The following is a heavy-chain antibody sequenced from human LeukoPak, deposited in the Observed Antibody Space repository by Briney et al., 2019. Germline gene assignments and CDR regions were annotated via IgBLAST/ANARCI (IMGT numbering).Heavy chain of an antibody. CDR3: ARANFLYCSSTTCLFDY. D-gene: IGHD2-2*01. CDR2: INPNSGDT. CDR1: GYTFTDYY. V-gene: IGHV1-2*02. Sequence: ASVKVSCKASGYTFTDYYLHWVRQAPGQGFEWMGWINPNSGDTNYAQKFQGRVTMTRDTSISTAHMEMSRLRSDDTAVYYCARANFLYCSSTTCLFDYWGQGTTVTVSS. J-gene: IGHJ4*03.